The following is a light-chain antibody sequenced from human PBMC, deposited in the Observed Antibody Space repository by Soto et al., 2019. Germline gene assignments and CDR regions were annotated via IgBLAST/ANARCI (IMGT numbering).Light chain of an antibody. CDR2: GAS. Sequence: EIVLTQSPGTLSLSPGDRATLFCRASQSVSNSYLAWYHQKPGQAPRLLIYGASVRVTGIPDRFSGSGSGTDFTLTISRLAPEDFAVYYCQLYGSSPPFTFGPGTKVDIK. CDR1: QSVSNSY. CDR3: QLYGSSPPFT. V-gene: IGKV3-20*01. J-gene: IGKJ3*01.